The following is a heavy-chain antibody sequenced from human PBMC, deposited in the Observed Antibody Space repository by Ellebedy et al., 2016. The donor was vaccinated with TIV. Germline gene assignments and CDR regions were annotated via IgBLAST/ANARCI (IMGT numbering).Heavy chain of an antibody. CDR2: FDPEDGET. D-gene: IGHD1/OR15-1a*01. Sequence: AASVKVSCKVSGYTLTELSMHWARQVPGKRLEWMGGFDPEDGETIYAQKFQGRVTMTEDTSTDTAYMELSSLRSEDTAVYYCATREMWYKWNNNAFDIWGQGTMVTVSS. CDR1: GYTLTELS. V-gene: IGHV1-24*01. CDR3: ATREMWYKWNNNAFDI. J-gene: IGHJ3*02.